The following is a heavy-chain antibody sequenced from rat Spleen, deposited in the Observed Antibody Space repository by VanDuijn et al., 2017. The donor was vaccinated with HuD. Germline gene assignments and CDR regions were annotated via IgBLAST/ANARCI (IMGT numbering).Heavy chain of an antibody. CDR2: ISPSGGST. D-gene: IGHD1-11*01. V-gene: IGHV5-25*01. Sequence: EVQLVESGGGLVQPGRSLKLSCAASGFTFSNYDIAWVRQAPTKGLEWVASISPSGGSTYYRDSVKGRFTVSRDNAKTTLYLQMDSLRSEDTATYYCARLSELRDFFDYWGQGVMVTVSS. CDR3: ARLSELRDFFDY. J-gene: IGHJ2*01. CDR1: GFTFSNYD.